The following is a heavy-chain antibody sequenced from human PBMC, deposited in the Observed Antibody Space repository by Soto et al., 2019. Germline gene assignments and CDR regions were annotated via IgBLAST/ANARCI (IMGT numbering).Heavy chain of an antibody. Sequence: GGSLRLSCAASEFSFSDYWMAWVRQAPGKGLEWVSDLGESGGGKYYADSVKGRFTISRDNAKNTLYLQMNSLRAEDTAVYYCPRTTAKYYYYYMDVWGKGTTVTVSS. CDR2: LGESGGGK. D-gene: IGHD4-4*01. CDR1: EFSFSDYW. J-gene: IGHJ6*03. V-gene: IGHV3-23*01. CDR3: PRTTAKYYYYYMDV.